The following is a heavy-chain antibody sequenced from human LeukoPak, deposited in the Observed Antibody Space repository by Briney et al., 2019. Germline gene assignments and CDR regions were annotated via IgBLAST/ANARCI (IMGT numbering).Heavy chain of an antibody. CDR2: IYPDDSDT. Sequence: GESLKISCKGPGYTFTSHWHGWVRQIPGKGLEWMGIIYPDDSDTRYSPSFQGQVTISADKSVNSAYLQWSSLKASGSAMYYCALGFGELSGYYFDYWGQGTLVTVSS. CDR1: GYTFTSHW. D-gene: IGHD3-10*01. J-gene: IGHJ4*02. V-gene: IGHV5-51*01. CDR3: ALGFGELSGYYFDY.